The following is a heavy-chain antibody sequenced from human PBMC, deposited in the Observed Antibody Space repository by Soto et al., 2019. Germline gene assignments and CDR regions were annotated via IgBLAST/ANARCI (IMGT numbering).Heavy chain of an antibody. J-gene: IGHJ5*02. Sequence: GGSLRLSCEASGFIFSDHAMSWVRQAPGKGLEWVSAISGNGIATYYADSVKGRFTISRDNSKNTLYLQMNRLRADDTAVYYCARDAISMVRGTNNLLDPCGQGTLVTVYS. CDR1: GFIFSDHA. D-gene: IGHD3-10*01. V-gene: IGHV3-23*01. CDR2: ISGNGIAT. CDR3: ARDAISMVRGTNNLLDP.